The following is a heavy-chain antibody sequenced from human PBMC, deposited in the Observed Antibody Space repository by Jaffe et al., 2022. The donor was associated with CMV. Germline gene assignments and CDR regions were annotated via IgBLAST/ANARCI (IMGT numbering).Heavy chain of an antibody. J-gene: IGHJ6*02. D-gene: IGHD3-3*01. Sequence: EVQLVESGGGLVQPGGSLRLSCAASGFTFSSYSMNWVRQAPGKGLEWVSYISRSGSPIYYADSVKGRFTISRDNAKNSLYLQMNSLRDEDTAVYYCVSFFVQSYYYYYGMDVWGQGTTVTVSS. CDR2: ISRSGSPI. CDR3: VSFFVQSYYYYYGMDV. CDR1: GFTFSSYS. V-gene: IGHV3-48*02.